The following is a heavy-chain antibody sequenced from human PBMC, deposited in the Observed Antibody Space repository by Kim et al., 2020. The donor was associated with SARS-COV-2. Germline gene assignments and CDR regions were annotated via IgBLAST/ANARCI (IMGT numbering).Heavy chain of an antibody. J-gene: IGHJ4*02. CDR3: ARGLAVAVYYFDY. Sequence: SETLSLTCAVYGGSFSGYYWSWIRQPPGKGLEWIGEINHSGSTNYNPSLKSRVTISVDTSKNQFSLKLSSVTAADTAVYYCARGLAVAVYYFDYWGQGT. CDR2: INHSGST. D-gene: IGHD6-19*01. V-gene: IGHV4-34*01. CDR1: GGSFSGYY.